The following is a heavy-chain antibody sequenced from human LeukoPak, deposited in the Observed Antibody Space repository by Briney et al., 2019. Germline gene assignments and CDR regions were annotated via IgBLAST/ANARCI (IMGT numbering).Heavy chain of an antibody. Sequence: ASVKVSCKASGYTFTGYFMHWVRQAPGQGLESMGWINPNNGDTNYAQTFQGRVTMTRDTSISTAYMELSNLRSDDTAMFYCARDLYGSGSSNWFDPWGQGTLVTVSS. J-gene: IGHJ5*02. V-gene: IGHV1-2*02. CDR1: GYTFTGYF. CDR3: ARDLYGSGSSNWFDP. CDR2: INPNNGDT. D-gene: IGHD3-10*01.